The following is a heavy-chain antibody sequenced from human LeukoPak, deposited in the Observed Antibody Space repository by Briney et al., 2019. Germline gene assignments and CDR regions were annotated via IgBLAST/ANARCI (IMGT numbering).Heavy chain of an antibody. CDR1: GGSVSSSSYY. CDR2: IFYTGIT. V-gene: IGHV4-39*01. J-gene: IGHJ5*02. D-gene: IGHD3-3*01. Sequence: SETLSLXCTVSGGSVSSSSYYWGWIRQPPGRGPEWIGTIFYTGITYYNPSLKSRVTISVDTSKNQFSLKVTSVTAADTAVYYCARSDFSMYTWFDPWGQGTQVTVSS. CDR3: ARSDFSMYTWFDP.